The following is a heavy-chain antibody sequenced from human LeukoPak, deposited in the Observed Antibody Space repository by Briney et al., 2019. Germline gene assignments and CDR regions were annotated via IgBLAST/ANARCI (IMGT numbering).Heavy chain of an antibody. J-gene: IGHJ5*02. CDR3: ARDTSVGFDP. CDR1: GYTFTSYA. CDR2: SNAGNGNT. Sequence: ASVKVSCKASGYTFTSYAMHWVRQAPGQRLEWMGWSNAGNGNTNYAQKLQGRVTMTTDTSTSTAYMELRSLRSDDTAVYYCARDTSVGFDPWGQGTLVTVSS. D-gene: IGHD2-2*01. V-gene: IGHV1-3*01.